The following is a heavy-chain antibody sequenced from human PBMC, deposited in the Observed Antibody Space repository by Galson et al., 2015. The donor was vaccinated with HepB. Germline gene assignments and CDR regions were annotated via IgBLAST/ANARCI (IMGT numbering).Heavy chain of an antibody. J-gene: IGHJ4*02. CDR2: ISGGSGTT. V-gene: IGHV3-23*01. CDR3: AKASQVTCIGARCYPFDC. D-gene: IGHD2-2*01. Sequence: PLRLSCAASGFTFNSYAMSWVRQAPGKGLEWVSTISGGSGTTYYADSVKGRFTISTDNSKDTVYLQMSSLRAEDTAIYYCAKASQVTCIGARCYPFDCWGQGALVTVSS. CDR1: GFTFNSYA.